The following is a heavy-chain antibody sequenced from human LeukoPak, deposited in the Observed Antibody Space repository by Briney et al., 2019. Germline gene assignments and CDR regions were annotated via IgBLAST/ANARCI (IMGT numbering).Heavy chain of an antibody. CDR3: ARDTQGSGPYVAFDI. CDR1: GFTFSSYW. V-gene: IGHV3-7*01. J-gene: IGHJ3*02. Sequence: PGGSLRLSCAASGFTFSSYWMSWVRQAPGKGLEWVANIKQDGSEKYYVDSVKGRFTISRDNAKKSVFLQMNSLRAEDTAVYYCARDTQGSGPYVAFDIWGQGTMVTVSS. CDR2: IKQDGSEK. D-gene: IGHD6-19*01.